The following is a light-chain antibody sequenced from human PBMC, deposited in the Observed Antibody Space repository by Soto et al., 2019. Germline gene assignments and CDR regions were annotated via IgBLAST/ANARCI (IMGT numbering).Light chain of an antibody. J-gene: IGKJ4*01. CDR2: AAS. Sequence: PGERATLSCRASQSVSSSLAWYQQKPGQAPRLLIYAASNRATGIPTRFSGSGSGTDFTLTISSLEPEDFGVYYCQQRSDWPPSLTFGGGTKVESK. V-gene: IGKV3-11*01. CDR3: QQRSDWPPSLT. CDR1: QSVSSS.